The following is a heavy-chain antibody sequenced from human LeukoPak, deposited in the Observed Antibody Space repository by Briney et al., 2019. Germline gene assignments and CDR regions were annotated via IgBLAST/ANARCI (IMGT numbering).Heavy chain of an antibody. V-gene: IGHV1-18*01. J-gene: IGHJ3*02. Sequence: ASVKVSCKASGYTFTSYGISWVRQAPGQGLEWMGWISAYNGNTNYAQKFQGRVTITTDESTSTAYMELSSLRSEDTAVYYCASRRRSDGAFDIWGQGTMVAVSS. CDR2: ISAYNGNT. CDR3: ASRRRSDGAFDI. CDR1: GYTFTSYG. D-gene: IGHD1-26*01.